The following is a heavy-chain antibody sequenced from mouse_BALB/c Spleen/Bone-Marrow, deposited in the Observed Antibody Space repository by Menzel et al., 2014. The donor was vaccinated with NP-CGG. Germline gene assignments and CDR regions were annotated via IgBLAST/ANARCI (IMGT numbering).Heavy chain of an antibody. CDR1: GYTFTDYE. CDR2: IHPRSGGT. CDR3: TRDGDGYYPYTLDN. J-gene: IGHJ4*01. V-gene: IGHV1-15*01. Sequence: VQGVESGAELVRPGASVTLSCKASGYTFTDYEMHWVKQTPVHGLEWIGAIHPRSGGTAYNQKFKGKATLTADKSSSIAYMELSSLTSEDSAVYYCTRDGDGYYPYTLDNWGQGTSVTVSS. D-gene: IGHD2-3*01.